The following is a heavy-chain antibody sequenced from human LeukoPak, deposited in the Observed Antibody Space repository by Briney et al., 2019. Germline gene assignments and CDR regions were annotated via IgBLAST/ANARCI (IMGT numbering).Heavy chain of an antibody. V-gene: IGHV1-3*04. Sequence: ASVKVSCKTSGYTFTHFAIHWVRQAPGQRLEWMGWINTGNGYTKYSQKFQGRVTVTRDTSTSTVHMELSGLRSEDTAVDYCARDQEGFDYWGQGTLVTVSS. CDR2: INTGNGYT. CDR3: ARDQEGFDY. CDR1: GYTFTHFA. J-gene: IGHJ4*02.